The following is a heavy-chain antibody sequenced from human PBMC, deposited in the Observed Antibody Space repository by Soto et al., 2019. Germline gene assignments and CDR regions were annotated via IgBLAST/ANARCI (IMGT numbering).Heavy chain of an antibody. Sequence: LCLTCAVSGYSIKPDYYCSCILQPRGKGLEWIGHIYYTGGTFYSSSLKSRLALSVDTSKNQFSLRLSSVTAADTAVYYCARDTASKDYDSHSYYPHFDSWGQGALVTVSS. V-gene: IGHV4-30-4*01. CDR2: IYYTGGT. CDR3: ARDTASKDYDSHSYYPHFDS. CDR1: GYSIKPDYY. J-gene: IGHJ5*01. D-gene: IGHD3-22*01.